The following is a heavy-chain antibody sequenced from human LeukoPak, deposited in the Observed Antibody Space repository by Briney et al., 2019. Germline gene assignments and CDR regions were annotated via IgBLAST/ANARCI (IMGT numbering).Heavy chain of an antibody. Sequence: SVKVSCEASGGTFSSYAISWVRQAPGQGLEWMGGIIPIFGTANYAQKFQGRVTITTDESTSTAYMELSSLRSEDTAVYYCAREGYCSGGSCNSVRYYMDVWGKGTTVTVSS. V-gene: IGHV1-69*05. J-gene: IGHJ6*03. CDR1: GGTFSSYA. CDR3: AREGYCSGGSCNSVRYYMDV. CDR2: IIPIFGTA. D-gene: IGHD2-15*01.